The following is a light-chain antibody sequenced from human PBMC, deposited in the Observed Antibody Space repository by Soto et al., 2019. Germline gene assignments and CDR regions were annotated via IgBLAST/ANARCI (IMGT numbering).Light chain of an antibody. CDR3: QQYETFSGT. Sequence: MTQTPLSLPVTPGEPASITCRASQGIRNDLGWYQQKPGEAPKLLIYDASALPRGVPSRFSGSGSGTKFTLTIASLQPDDFATYYCQQYETFSGTFGPGTKVDI. CDR1: QGIRND. CDR2: DAS. V-gene: IGKV1-17*01. J-gene: IGKJ1*01.